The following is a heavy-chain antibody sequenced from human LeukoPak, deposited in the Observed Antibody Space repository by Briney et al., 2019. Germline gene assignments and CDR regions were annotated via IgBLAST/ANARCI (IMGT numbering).Heavy chain of an antibody. J-gene: IGHJ6*02. D-gene: IGHD1-26*01. CDR1: GFTFSSYW. CDR3: ARVLVGATLYYYYGMDV. V-gene: IGHV3-7*01. CDR2: IKQDGSEK. Sequence: GGSLRLSCAASGFTFSSYWMSWVRQAPGKGLEWVANIKQDGSEKYYVDSVKGRFTISRDNAKNSLYLQMNSLRAVDTAVYYCARVLVGATLYYYYGMDVWGQGTTVTVSS.